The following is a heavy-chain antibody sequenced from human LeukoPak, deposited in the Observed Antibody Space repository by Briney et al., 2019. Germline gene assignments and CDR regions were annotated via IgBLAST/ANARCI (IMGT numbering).Heavy chain of an antibody. J-gene: IGHJ5*02. D-gene: IGHD2-2*01. V-gene: IGHV4-61*02. Sequence: SQTLSLTSTVSGGSISSGSYYWSWIRQPAGKGLEWIGRIYTSGSTNYNPSLKSRVTISVDTSKNQFSLKLSSVTAADTAVYYCARDHIVVVPAAIYNWFDPWGQGTLVTVSS. CDR1: GGSISSGSYY. CDR2: IYTSGST. CDR3: ARDHIVVVPAAIYNWFDP.